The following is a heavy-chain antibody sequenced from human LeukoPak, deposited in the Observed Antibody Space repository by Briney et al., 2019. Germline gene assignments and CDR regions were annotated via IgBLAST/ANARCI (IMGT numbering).Heavy chain of an antibody. CDR3: ARHQRVRAYYYGSGSYSDY. J-gene: IGHJ4*02. Sequence: SETLSLTCTVSGVSISSSSYFWGWIRQPPARVLWWIGSNYYSGSTDYNPALKRRVTIPVVTSKNQYSLKLSSVTAADTAVYYCARHQRVRAYYYGSGSYSDYWGQGTLVTVSS. CDR2: NYYSGST. V-gene: IGHV4-39*01. D-gene: IGHD3-10*01. CDR1: GVSISSSSYF.